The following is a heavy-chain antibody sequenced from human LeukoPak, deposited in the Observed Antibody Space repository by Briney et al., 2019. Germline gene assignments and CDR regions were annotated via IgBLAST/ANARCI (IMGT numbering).Heavy chain of an antibody. J-gene: IGHJ4*02. D-gene: IGHD3-10*01. CDR1: GFTFSSYA. CDR3: AKASASGSYAPYY. Sequence: GGSLRLSCAASGFTFSSYAMSWVRQAPGKGLESVSAISGSGGTTYYADSVKGRFTISRDNSKNTLFLQMNSLRAEDTAVYYCAKASASGSYAPYYWGQGTLVTVSS. CDR2: ISGSGGTT. V-gene: IGHV3-23*01.